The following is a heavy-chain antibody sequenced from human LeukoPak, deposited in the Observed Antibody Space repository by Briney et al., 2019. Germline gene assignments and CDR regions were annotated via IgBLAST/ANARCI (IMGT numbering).Heavy chain of an antibody. D-gene: IGHD3-10*01. CDR1: GGSISSYY. J-gene: IGHJ6*03. V-gene: IGHV4-59*08. CDR2: IYYSGST. Sequence: SETLSLTCTVSGGSISSYYWSWIRQPPGKGLEWIGYIYYSGSTNYNPSLKSRVTISVDTSKNQFSLKLSSVTAADTAVYYCARKNYGSGSYYNFHYYYYMDVWGKGTTVTISS. CDR3: ARKNYGSGSYYNFHYYYYMDV.